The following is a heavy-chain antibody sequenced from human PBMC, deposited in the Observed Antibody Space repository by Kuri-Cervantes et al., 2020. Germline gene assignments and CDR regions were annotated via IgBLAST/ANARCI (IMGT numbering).Heavy chain of an antibody. Sequence: GESLKISCAASGFTFSSYAMHWVRQAPGKGLEWVAVISYDGSNKYYADSVKGRFTISRDNSKNTLYLQINSLRAEDTAVYYCARASGSYYNPNSYYFDYWGQGTLVTVSS. CDR2: ISYDGSNK. CDR1: GFTFSSYA. J-gene: IGHJ4*02. V-gene: IGHV3-30*01. CDR3: ARASGSYYNPNSYYFDY. D-gene: IGHD3-10*01.